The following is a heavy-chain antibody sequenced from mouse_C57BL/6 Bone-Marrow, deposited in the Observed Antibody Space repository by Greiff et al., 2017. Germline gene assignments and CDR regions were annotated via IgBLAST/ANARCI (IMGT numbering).Heavy chain of an antibody. CDR2: IDPANGDT. J-gene: IGHJ4*01. D-gene: IGHD2-1*01. CDR1: GFNIKNTY. CDR3: ATPDYGNYVFYAMDY. V-gene: IGHV14-3*01. Sequence: EVQLQQSVAELVRPGASVKLSCTASGFNIKNTYMHWVKQRPEQGLEWIGRIDPANGDTKYAPKFQGKAPITADTSSNTAYLQLSSLTSEDTAIYDGATPDYGNYVFYAMDYWGQGTSVTVSS.